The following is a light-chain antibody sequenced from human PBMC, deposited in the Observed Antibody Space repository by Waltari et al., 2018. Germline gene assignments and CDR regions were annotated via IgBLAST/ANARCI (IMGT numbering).Light chain of an antibody. CDR1: QSLLHSNGNNY. J-gene: IGKJ4*01. Sequence: DIVMTQSPLSLPVTPGEPASISCRSSQSLLHSNGNNYVDWYLQKPGQSPQLLIYLGSTRASGVPDRFSGSGSGTDFTLKISRVEAEDVGFYYCMQALETPLTFGGGTKVEIK. CDR3: MQALETPLT. V-gene: IGKV2-28*01. CDR2: LGS.